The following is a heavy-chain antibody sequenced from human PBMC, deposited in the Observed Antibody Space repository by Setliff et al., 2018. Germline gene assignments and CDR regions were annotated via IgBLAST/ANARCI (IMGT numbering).Heavy chain of an antibody. Sequence: GGSLRLSCAASGLTFNSDAMTWVRQTPGKGLEWVSVITVSGHTTYADSVEGRFSISRDNSRNTLYLQMNSLRAEDTASYFCSRDPNGDYVGAFDPWGQGILVTVSS. CDR1: GLTFNSDA. D-gene: IGHD4-17*01. CDR2: ITVSGHTT. CDR3: SRDPNGDYVGAFDP. V-gene: IGHV3-23*01. J-gene: IGHJ5*02.